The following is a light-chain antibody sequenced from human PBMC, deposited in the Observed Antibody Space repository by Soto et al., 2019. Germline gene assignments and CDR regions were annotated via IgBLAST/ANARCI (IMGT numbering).Light chain of an antibody. Sequence: QSVLTQPPSASGSPGQSVTISCTGTSDDVGGYNYVSWYQHHPGKAPKLMIYEVSQRPSGVPDRFSGSKSGNTASLTVSGLTAECEPDYYCSSYAGNHNYYVFGSGTKLTVL. J-gene: IGLJ1*01. CDR2: EVS. CDR3: SSYAGNHNYYV. CDR1: SDDVGGYNY. V-gene: IGLV2-8*01.